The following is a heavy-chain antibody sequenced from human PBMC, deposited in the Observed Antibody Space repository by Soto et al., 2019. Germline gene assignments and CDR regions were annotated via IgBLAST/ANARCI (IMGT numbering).Heavy chain of an antibody. D-gene: IGHD5-12*01. CDR2: IYSKAGTI. Sequence: QVQLVQSGAEVQKPGASVKVSCKTSGYTFNDFGITWLRQAPGLVLEWRGWIYSKAGTINFAPKFQGRVIMTTDTSTSTAYMEWTSLTFDDSAVYFCARDIGFDIDYWGQGILVTVS. CDR3: ARDIGFDIDY. J-gene: IGHJ4*02. CDR1: GYTFNDFG. V-gene: IGHV1-18*01.